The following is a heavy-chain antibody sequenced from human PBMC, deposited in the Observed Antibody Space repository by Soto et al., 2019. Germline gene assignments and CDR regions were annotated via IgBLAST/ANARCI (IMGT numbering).Heavy chain of an antibody. CDR2: IVVGSGNT. CDR1: GFTFTSSA. J-gene: IGHJ4*02. V-gene: IGHV1-58*01. CDR3: ARSTTVVTPIDY. D-gene: IGHD4-17*01. Sequence: SVKVSCKASGFTFTSSAVQWVRQARGQRLEWIGWIVVGSGNTNYAQKFQGRVTITADESTSTAYMELSSLRSEDMAVYYCARSTTVVTPIDYWGQGTLVTVSS.